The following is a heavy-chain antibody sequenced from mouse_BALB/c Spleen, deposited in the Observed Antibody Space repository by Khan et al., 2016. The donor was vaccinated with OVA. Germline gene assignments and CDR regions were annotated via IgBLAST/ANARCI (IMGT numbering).Heavy chain of an antibody. D-gene: IGHD2-10*01. Sequence: VQLQESGPGLVAPSQSLSITCTVSGFSLTGYGVNWVRQPPGKGLEWLGMIWGDGSTDYNSALKSRLNLSKDDSTSQAFLKMNSLQTDDTARYYCARAYYGNYREAMDYWGQGTSVTVSS. CDR2: IWGDGST. CDR3: ARAYYGNYREAMDY. V-gene: IGHV2-6-7*01. J-gene: IGHJ4*01. CDR1: GFSLTGYG.